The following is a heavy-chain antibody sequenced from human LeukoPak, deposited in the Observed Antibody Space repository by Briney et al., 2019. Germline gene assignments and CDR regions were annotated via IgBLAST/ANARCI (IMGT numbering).Heavy chain of an antibody. J-gene: IGHJ6*03. Sequence: SETLSLTCTASGGSISSYYWSWIRQPPGKGLEWIGYIYYSGSNNYNPSLKSRVTISVDTSKNQFSLQLSSVTAADTAVYYCARGRMVTTFFYYYYMDVWGKGTTVTVSS. D-gene: IGHD4-17*01. CDR2: IYYSGSN. CDR1: GGSISSYY. CDR3: ARGRMVTTFFYYYYMDV. V-gene: IGHV4-59*01.